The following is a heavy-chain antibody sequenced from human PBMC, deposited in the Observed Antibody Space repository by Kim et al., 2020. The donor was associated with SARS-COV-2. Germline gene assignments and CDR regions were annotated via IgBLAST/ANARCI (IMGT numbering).Heavy chain of an antibody. CDR3: ARLAHPTMQYYGMDD. D-gene: IGHD2-2*01. Sequence: SETLSLTCTVSGGSISSYYWSWIRQPPGKGLEWIGYIYYSGSTNYNPSLKSRVTISVDTSKNKFSLMLSSVTAADTAVYYCARLAHPTMQYYGMDDWGQGTTVTVSS. CDR2: IYYSGST. V-gene: IGHV4-59*01. CDR1: GGSISSYY. J-gene: IGHJ6*02.